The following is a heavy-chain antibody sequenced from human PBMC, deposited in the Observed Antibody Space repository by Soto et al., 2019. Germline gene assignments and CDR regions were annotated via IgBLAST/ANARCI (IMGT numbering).Heavy chain of an antibody. CDR3: AKFGPYYDSSGYYFDY. J-gene: IGHJ4*02. Sequence: GSLRLSCAASGFTFSSYAMSWVRQAPGKGLEWVSAISGSGGSTYYADSVKGRFTISRDNSKNTLYLQMNSLRAEDTAVYYCAKFGPYYDSSGYYFDYWGQGTLVTVSS. V-gene: IGHV3-23*01. D-gene: IGHD3-22*01. CDR1: GFTFSSYA. CDR2: ISGSGGST.